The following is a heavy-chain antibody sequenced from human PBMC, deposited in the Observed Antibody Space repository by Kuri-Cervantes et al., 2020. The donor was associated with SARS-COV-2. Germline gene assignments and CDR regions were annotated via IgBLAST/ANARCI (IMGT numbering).Heavy chain of an antibody. CDR2: IYTSGST. J-gene: IGHJ3*02. CDR3: ARDLVVELRSFDAFDI. D-gene: IGHD1-7*01. CDR1: GGSISSGSYY. V-gene: IGHV4-61*02. Sequence: SETLSLTCTVSGGSISSGSYYWSWIWQPAGKGLEWIGRIYTSGSTNYNPSLKSRVTISVDTSKNQFSLKLSSVTAADTAVYYCARDLVVELRSFDAFDIWGQGTMVTVPS.